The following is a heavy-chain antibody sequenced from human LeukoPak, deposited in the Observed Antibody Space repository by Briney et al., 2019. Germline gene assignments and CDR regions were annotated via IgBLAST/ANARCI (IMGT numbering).Heavy chain of an antibody. Sequence: PGRSLRLSCAASGFTFSYYGIHWVRQAPGKGLEWVAVISYDGSNKYYGDSVKGRFTISRDNSKNTLYLQMNSLRAEDTAVYYCAKGHSSGWYSLDYWGLGTRVTVSS. CDR3: AKGHSSGWYSLDY. J-gene: IGHJ4*02. CDR2: ISYDGSNK. V-gene: IGHV3-30*18. CDR1: GFTFSYYG. D-gene: IGHD6-19*01.